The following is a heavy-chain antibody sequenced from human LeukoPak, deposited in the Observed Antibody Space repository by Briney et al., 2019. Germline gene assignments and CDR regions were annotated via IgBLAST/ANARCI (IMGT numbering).Heavy chain of an antibody. CDR1: GFSFSRYG. J-gene: IGHJ4*02. CDR3: AKRADSSAHSFDY. D-gene: IGHD3-22*01. CDR2: IRSSDSTT. V-gene: IGHV3-48*04. Sequence: EGSLRLSCAASGFSFSRYGMKWVRQAPGKGLEWLSYIRSSDSTTYYADSVKGRFTISRDNAKNSLYLQMDILRVEDTAVYYCAKRADSSAHSFDYWGQGTLVTVSS.